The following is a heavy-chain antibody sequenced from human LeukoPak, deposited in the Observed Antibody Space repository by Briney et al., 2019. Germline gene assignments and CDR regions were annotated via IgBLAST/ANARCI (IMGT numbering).Heavy chain of an antibody. J-gene: IGHJ5*02. CDR1: GGSISSSSYY. CDR2: IYYSEST. V-gene: IGHV4-39*07. Sequence: PSETLSLTCTVSGGSISSSSYYWGWIRQPPGKGLEWIGSIYYSESTYYTPSLKSRVTISVDTSKNQFSLKLSSVTAADTAVYYCARSYVSGYYYVYWFDPWGQGTLVTVSS. D-gene: IGHD3-22*01. CDR3: ARSYVSGYYYVYWFDP.